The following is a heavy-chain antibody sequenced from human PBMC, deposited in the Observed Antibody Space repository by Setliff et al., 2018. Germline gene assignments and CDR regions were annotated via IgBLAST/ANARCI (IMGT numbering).Heavy chain of an antibody. CDR1: GGTFSSYG. J-gene: IGHJ6*03. V-gene: IGHV1-69*05. CDR2: TIPNFGTT. CDR3: AREGVDTRSSTDYRYYMDV. Sequence: RASVKVSCKASGGTFSSYGISWVRQAPGQVLEWLGGTIPNFGTTNYAQEFQGRVTIITDESTSTAYMELSSLRFEDTAVYYCAREGVDTRSSTDYRYYMDVWGKGTTVTVSS. D-gene: IGHD5-18*01.